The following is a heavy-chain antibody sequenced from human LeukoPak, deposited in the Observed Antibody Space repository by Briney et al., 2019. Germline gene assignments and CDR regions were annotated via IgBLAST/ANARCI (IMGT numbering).Heavy chain of an antibody. CDR1: GFTFGDYA. CDR3: TKYSSSHGMDV. Sequence: GRSLTLSCTASGFTFGDYAMSWVRQAPGKGLEGLGFIRSKAYGGRTEYAASVKVRFTISRADAKSIVYLQMNSLKTEDTAVYYCTKYSSSHGMDVWGKGTTVTVSS. CDR2: IRSKAYGGRT. J-gene: IGHJ6*04. D-gene: IGHD6-13*01. V-gene: IGHV3-49*04.